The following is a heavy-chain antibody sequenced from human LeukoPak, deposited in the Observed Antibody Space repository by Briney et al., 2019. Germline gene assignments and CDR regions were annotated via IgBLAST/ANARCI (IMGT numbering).Heavy chain of an antibody. CDR1: GGSISGYF. J-gene: IGHJ3*01. CDR2: IYTSGST. D-gene: IGHD2/OR15-2a*01. V-gene: IGHV4-4*07. Sequence: SETLSLTCTVSGGSISGYFWSWIRQPAGMGLEWIGRIYTSGSTNYNPSLKSRVTMSVDTSKNQFSLKLSSVTAADTAVYYCAREPYLQPKGEDAFDVWGQGTLVTVSS. CDR3: AREPYLQPKGEDAFDV.